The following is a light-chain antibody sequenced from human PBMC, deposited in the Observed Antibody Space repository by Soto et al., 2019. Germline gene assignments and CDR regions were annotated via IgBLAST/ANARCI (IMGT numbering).Light chain of an antibody. Sequence: QSALTQPASVSGSPGQSITISCTGTSSDVGAYNYVSWYQQHPGKAPKLMIFDVANRPSGVSDRFSGSKSGNTASLTISGLQAEDEADYYCDSFTSSKTRVFGTGTKLTVL. CDR3: DSFTSSKTRV. CDR2: DVA. CDR1: SSDVGAYNY. J-gene: IGLJ1*01. V-gene: IGLV2-14*01.